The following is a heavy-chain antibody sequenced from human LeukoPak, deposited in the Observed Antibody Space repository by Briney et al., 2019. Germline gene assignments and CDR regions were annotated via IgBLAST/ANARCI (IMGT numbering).Heavy chain of an antibody. CDR1: GFTFSNYW. Sequence: GGSLRLSCAASGFTFSNYWMHWVRQAPGKGLEWVSRINERATIISYADSVKGRLTISRENARNTLYLQMNSLRAEDTAVYYCVRDLILVWTPGDDFDHWGQGTLVTVSS. CDR2: INERATII. D-gene: IGHD3-16*01. CDR3: VRDLILVWTPGDDFDH. V-gene: IGHV3-74*01. J-gene: IGHJ4*02.